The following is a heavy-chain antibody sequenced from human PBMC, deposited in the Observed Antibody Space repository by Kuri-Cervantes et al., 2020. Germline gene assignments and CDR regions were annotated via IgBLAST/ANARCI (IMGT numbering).Heavy chain of an antibody. V-gene: IGHV3-30*18. CDR1: GFTFSSYG. J-gene: IGHJ4*02. D-gene: IGHD2-8*01. Sequence: GGSLRLSCAASGFTFSSYGMHWVRQAPGKGLEWVAVISYDGSNKYYADSVKGRFTISRDNSKNTLYLQMNSLRAEDTAVYYCANGSPYEDYWGQVTLVTVSS. CDR3: ANGSPYEDY. CDR2: ISYDGSNK.